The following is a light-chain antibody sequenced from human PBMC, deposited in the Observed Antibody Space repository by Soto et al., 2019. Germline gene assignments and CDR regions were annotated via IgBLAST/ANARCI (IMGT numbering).Light chain of an antibody. J-gene: IGLJ2*01. V-gene: IGLV1-40*01. Sequence: QSVLTQPPSVSGAPGQRVTISCTGSSSNIGAGYDVHWYQQLPGTAPKHLINGNSNRPSGVPDRFSGSKSGTSASLAITGLQAEDEADYYCQSYDSSLSGAVFGGGTKLTVL. CDR2: GNS. CDR1: SSNIGAGYD. CDR3: QSYDSSLSGAV.